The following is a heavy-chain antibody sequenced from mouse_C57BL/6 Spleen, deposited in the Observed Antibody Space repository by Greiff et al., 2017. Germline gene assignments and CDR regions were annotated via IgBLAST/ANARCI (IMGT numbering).Heavy chain of an antibody. CDR1: GYSFTDYN. CDR3: ARGIYYGSSPLLDY. D-gene: IGHD1-1*01. V-gene: IGHV1-39*01. J-gene: IGHJ2*01. CDR2: INPNYGTT. Sequence: EVQLQQSGPELVKPGASVKLSCKASGYSFTDYNMNWVKQSNGTSLEWIGVINPNYGTTSYNQKFKGKATLTVDQSASTAYMQLNSLTSEDSAVYYCARGIYYGSSPLLDYWGQGTTLTVSS.